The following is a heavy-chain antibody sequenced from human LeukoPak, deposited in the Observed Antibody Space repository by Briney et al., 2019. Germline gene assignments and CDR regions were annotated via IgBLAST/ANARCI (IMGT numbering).Heavy chain of an antibody. V-gene: IGHV3-30*03. CDR1: GFTFSSYG. CDR3: TTDQKGGYHYYYGMDV. D-gene: IGHD2-15*01. J-gene: IGHJ6*02. CDR2: ISYDGSNK. Sequence: GGSLRLSCAASGFTFSSYGMHWVRQAPGKGLEWVAVISYDGSNKYYADSVKGRFTISRDNSKNTLYLQMNSLKTEDTAVYYCTTDQKGGYHYYYGMDVWGQGTTVTVSS.